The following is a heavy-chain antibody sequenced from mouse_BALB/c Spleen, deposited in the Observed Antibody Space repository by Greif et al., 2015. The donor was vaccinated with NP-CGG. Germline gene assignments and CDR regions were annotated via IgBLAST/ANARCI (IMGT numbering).Heavy chain of an antibody. V-gene: IGHV5-17*02. Sequence: EVQLQQPGGGLVQPGGSRKLSCAASGFTFSSFGMHWVRQAPEKGLEWVAYISSGSSTIYYADTVKGRFAISRDNPKNTLFLQMTSLRSEDTAMYYCARLFDYWSQGTTLTVSS. CDR2: ISSGSSTI. CDR3: ARLFDY. CDR1: GFTFSSFG. J-gene: IGHJ2*01.